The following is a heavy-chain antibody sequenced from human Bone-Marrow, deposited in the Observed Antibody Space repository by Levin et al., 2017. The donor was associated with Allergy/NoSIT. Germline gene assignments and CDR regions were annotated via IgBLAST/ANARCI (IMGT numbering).Heavy chain of an antibody. D-gene: IGHD6-13*01. CDR1: GGSISSYY. CDR3: ARSSSWYAGAFDI. V-gene: IGHV4-59*08. J-gene: IGHJ3*02. CDR2: IYYSGST. Sequence: SQTLSLTCTVSGGSISSYYWSWIRQPPGKGLEWIGYIYYSGSTNYNPSLKSRVTISVDTSKNQFSLKLSSVTAADTAVYYCARSSSWYAGAFDIWGQGTMVTVSS.